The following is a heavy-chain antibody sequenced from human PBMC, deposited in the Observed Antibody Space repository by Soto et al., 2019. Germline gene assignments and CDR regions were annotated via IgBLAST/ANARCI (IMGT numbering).Heavy chain of an antibody. Sequence: GASVKVSCKASGGTFSSYAISWVRQAPGQGLEWMGGIIPIFGTANYAQKFQGRVTITADESTSTAYMELSNLRSEDTAVYYCARGNDSSGYLKFAYWGQGTLVTVSS. CDR2: IIPIFGTA. CDR1: GGTFSSYA. V-gene: IGHV1-69*13. J-gene: IGHJ4*02. CDR3: ARGNDSSGYLKFAY. D-gene: IGHD3-22*01.